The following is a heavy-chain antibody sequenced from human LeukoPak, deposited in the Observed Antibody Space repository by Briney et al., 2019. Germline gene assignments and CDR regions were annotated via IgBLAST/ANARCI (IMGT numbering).Heavy chain of an antibody. CDR3: ARHDVAWNDVYWFDP. V-gene: IGHV3-23*01. J-gene: IGHJ5*02. D-gene: IGHD1-1*01. Sequence: PGGSLRLSCAASGFTFSSYAMSWVRQAPGKGLEWVSAISGSGGSTYYADSVKGRFTISRDNANNSLSLQMSSLRAEDTAVYYCARHDVAWNDVYWFDPWGQGTLVTVSS. CDR2: ISGSGGST. CDR1: GFTFSSYA.